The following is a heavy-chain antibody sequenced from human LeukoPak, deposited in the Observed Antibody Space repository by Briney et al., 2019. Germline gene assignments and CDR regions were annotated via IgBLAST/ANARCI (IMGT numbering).Heavy chain of an antibody. D-gene: IGHD3-22*01. V-gene: IGHV4-59*08. Sequence: PSETLSLTCTVSGGSISSYYWSWIRQPPGKGLEYIGYFYYSGGTNYNPSLKSRVTISVDTSKNQFSLKLSSVTAADTAVYYCARHTLSSGYYLIDYWGQGTLVTVSS. J-gene: IGHJ4*02. CDR1: GGSISSYY. CDR3: ARHTLSSGYYLIDY. CDR2: FYYSGGT.